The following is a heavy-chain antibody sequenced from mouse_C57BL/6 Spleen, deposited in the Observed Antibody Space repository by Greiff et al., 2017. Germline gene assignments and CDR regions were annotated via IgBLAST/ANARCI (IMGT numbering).Heavy chain of an antibody. CDR2: IYPGDGDT. Sequence: VQLVESGPELVKHGASVKISCKASGYAFSSSWMNWVKQRPGKGLEWIGRIYPGDGDTNYNGKFKGKATLTADKSSSTAYMQLSSLTSEDSAVYFCARSGLYAMDYWGQGTSVTVSS. CDR3: ARSGLYAMDY. CDR1: GYAFSSSW. J-gene: IGHJ4*01. V-gene: IGHV1-82*01.